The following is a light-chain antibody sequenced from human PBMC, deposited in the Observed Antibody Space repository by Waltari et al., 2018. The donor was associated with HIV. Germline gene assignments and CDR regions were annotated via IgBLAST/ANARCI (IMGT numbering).Light chain of an antibody. CDR2: GEY. CDR3: QQYENWPPIT. Sequence: EIVMTQSPATLSVSPGERVTLSCRASQNVNFNLAWYQQKPGQAPRLLINGEYGRAAGIPARFSGSGSGTEFTLTISSLQSEDFAVYYCQQYENWPPITFGQGTRLEIK. J-gene: IGKJ5*01. CDR1: QNVNFN. V-gene: IGKV3D-15*01.